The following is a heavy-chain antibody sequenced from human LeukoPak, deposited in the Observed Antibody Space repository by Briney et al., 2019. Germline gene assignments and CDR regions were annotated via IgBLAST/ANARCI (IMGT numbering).Heavy chain of an antibody. CDR1: GFTVNSNS. V-gene: IGHV3-20*04. J-gene: IGHJ5*02. CDR2: INWNGGST. Sequence: GGSLRLSCTVSGFTVNSNSMSWVRQAPGKGLEWVSGINWNGGSTGYADSVKGRFTISRDNAKNSLYLQMNSLRAEDTALYYCARASSALIDAALPNWFDPWGQGTLVTVSS. D-gene: IGHD3-3*01. CDR3: ARASSALIDAALPNWFDP.